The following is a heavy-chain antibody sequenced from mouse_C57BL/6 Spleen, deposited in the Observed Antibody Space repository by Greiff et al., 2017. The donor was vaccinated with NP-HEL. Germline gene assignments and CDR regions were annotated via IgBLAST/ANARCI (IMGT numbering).Heavy chain of an antibody. V-gene: IGHV1-82*01. D-gene: IGHD2-1*01. CDR2: IYPGDGDT. Sequence: QVHVKQSGPELVKPGASVKISCKASGYAFSSSWMNWVKQRPGKGLEWIGRIYPGDGDTNYNGKFKGKATLTADKSSSTAYMQLSSLTSEDSAVYFCARKDGNYDYFDYWGQGTTLTVSS. J-gene: IGHJ2*01. CDR1: GYAFSSSW. CDR3: ARKDGNYDYFDY.